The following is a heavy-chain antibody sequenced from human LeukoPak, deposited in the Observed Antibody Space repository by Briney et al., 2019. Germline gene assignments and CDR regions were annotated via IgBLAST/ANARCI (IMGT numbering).Heavy chain of an antibody. Sequence: ASVKVSCKASGYTFTSYGISWVRQAPGQGLEWMGWISAYNGNTNYAQKLQGRVTMTTDTSTSTAYMELRSLRSDDTAVYYCARALDFYYYDSSGHSAEWNDAFDIWGQGTMVTVSS. CDR3: ARALDFYYYDSSGHSAEWNDAFDI. CDR1: GYTFTSYG. V-gene: IGHV1-18*01. CDR2: ISAYNGNT. J-gene: IGHJ3*02. D-gene: IGHD3-22*01.